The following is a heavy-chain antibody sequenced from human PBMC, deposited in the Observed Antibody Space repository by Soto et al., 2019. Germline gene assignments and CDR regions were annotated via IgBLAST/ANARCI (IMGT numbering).Heavy chain of an antibody. J-gene: IGHJ6*02. Sequence: GESLKISCKGSGYSFTSYWIGWVRQMPGKGLEWMGIIYPGDSDTRYSPSFQGQVTISADKSISTAYLQWSSLKASDTAMYYCARQALVDVDTANAGGMDVWGQGTTVAVSS. CDR2: IYPGDSDT. V-gene: IGHV5-51*01. D-gene: IGHD5-18*01. CDR1: GYSFTSYW. CDR3: ARQALVDVDTANAGGMDV.